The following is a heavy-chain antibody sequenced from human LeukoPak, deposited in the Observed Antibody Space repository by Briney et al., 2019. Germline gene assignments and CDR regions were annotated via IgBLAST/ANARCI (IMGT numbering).Heavy chain of an antibody. CDR3: VRDYDKTGRAFDI. J-gene: IGHJ3*02. V-gene: IGHV3-48*02. CDR1: GFTFTTYS. D-gene: IGHD3-22*01. CDR2: TSSGTSI. Sequence: TGGSLRLSCAASGFTFTTYSMNWVRQAPGKGLEWVSYTSSGTSIYYADSVKGRFTISRDNAKMSLYLQMNSLRDEDTAVYYCVRDYDKTGRAFDIWGQGTMVTVSS.